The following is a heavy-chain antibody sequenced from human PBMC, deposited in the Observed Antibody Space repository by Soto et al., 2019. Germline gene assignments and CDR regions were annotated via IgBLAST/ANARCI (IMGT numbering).Heavy chain of an antibody. CDR3: TRADLEYSSPWFDP. CDR2: IKSKTDGGTP. D-gene: IGHD6-6*01. J-gene: IGHJ5*02. V-gene: IGHV3-15*07. CDR1: GFTFTTAW. Sequence: GGSLRLSCAASGFTFTTAWINWVRQAPGKGLEWVGRIKSKTDGGTPDFAAPVRGRFAISRDDSKSMVYLQMNSLKTEDTAVYYCTRADLEYSSPWFDPWGQGTLVTVSS.